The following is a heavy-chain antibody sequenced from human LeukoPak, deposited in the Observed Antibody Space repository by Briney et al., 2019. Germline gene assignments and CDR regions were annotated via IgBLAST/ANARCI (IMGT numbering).Heavy chain of an antibody. CDR2: IKQDGSDK. Sequence: GGSLRLSCAASGFIFSSYWMSWVRQAPGKGLEWVANIKQDGSDKSYVDSVKGRFTISRDNAKNSLYLQMNSLRAEDTAVYYCARDSRFTMRDYWGQGTLVTVSS. V-gene: IGHV3-7*01. CDR1: GFIFSSYW. CDR3: ARDSRFTMRDY. J-gene: IGHJ4*02. D-gene: IGHD3-22*01.